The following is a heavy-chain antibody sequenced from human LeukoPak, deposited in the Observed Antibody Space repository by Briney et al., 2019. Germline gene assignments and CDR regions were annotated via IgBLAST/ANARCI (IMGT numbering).Heavy chain of an antibody. CDR1: GFTLDDYG. D-gene: IGHD1-26*01. V-gene: IGHV3-20*04. CDR3: ARGEGDGNFDY. CDR2: INWNGGST. Sequence: GGSLRLFCAASGFTLDDYGMRWVRQAPGKGLEWVSGINWNGGSTGYADSVKGRFTVSRDNAKNSLYLQMNSLRAEDTALYYCARGEGDGNFDYWGQGTLVTVSS. J-gene: IGHJ4*02.